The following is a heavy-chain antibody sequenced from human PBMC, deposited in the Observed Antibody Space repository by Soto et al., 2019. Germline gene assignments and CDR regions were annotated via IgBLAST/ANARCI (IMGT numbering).Heavy chain of an antibody. CDR1: VYTFTSYG. D-gene: IGHD5-12*01. CDR2: ISAYNGNT. J-gene: IGHJ4*02. Sequence: ASVKVSCKSSVYTFTSYGISWVRQAPGQGLEWMGWISAYNGNTNYAQKLQGRVTMTTDTSTSTDYMELRSLRSDDTDVYYCARDTEMATINFDYWGQGTLVTVS. CDR3: ARDTEMATINFDY. V-gene: IGHV1-18*04.